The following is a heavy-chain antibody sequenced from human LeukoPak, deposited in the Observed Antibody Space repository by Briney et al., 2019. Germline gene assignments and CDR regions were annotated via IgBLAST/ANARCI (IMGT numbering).Heavy chain of an antibody. CDR3: AGGGIVVDADLDY. J-gene: IGHJ4*02. Sequence: GGSLRLSCVASGFTFSSYAMHWVRQAPGKGLEWVAVISYDGSNKYYADSVKGRFTISRDNSKNTLYLQMNSLRAEDTAVYYCAGGGIVVDADLDYWGQGTLVTVSS. V-gene: IGHV3-30-3*01. CDR2: ISYDGSNK. D-gene: IGHD2-2*01. CDR1: GFTFSSYA.